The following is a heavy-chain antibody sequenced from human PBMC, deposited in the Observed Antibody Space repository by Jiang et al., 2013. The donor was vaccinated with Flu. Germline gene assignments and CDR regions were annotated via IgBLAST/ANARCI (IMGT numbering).Heavy chain of an antibody. D-gene: IGHD3-3*01. J-gene: IGHJ5*02. V-gene: IGHV3-74*03. CDR2: INTDGTTT. Sequence: VQLVESGGGFVQPGGSLRLSCAASGFTFSSYWMHWVRQGPGEGLAWVARINTDGTTTTYADSVKGRFTISRDNARNTLYLQMNSLRDEDTALYFCVRSDYYSGSGFYYGSWGQGTLVTVSS. CDR1: GFTFSSYW. CDR3: VRSDYYSGSGFYYGS.